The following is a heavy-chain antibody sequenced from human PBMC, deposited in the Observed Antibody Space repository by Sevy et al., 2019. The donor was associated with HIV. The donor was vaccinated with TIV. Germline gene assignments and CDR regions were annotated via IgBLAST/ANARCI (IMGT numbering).Heavy chain of an antibody. CDR1: GVSFSTHA. V-gene: IGHV3-30*03. Sequence: LSLTCAASGVSFSTHAMHWVRQAPGKGLEWVAVISFDGSDKYYTDSVKGRFTISRDDSKNTLLLQVSSLRAEDTAVYYCARDAGYSTVWYPGYWGQGTLVTVSS. J-gene: IGHJ4*02. CDR3: ARDAGYSTVWYPGY. CDR2: ISFDGSDK. D-gene: IGHD6-19*01.